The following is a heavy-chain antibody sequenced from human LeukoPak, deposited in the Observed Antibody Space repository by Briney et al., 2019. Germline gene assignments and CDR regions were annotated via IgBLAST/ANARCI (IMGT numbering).Heavy chain of an antibody. CDR2: INPNSGGT. Sequence: GASVKVSCKASGYTFTGYYMHWVRQAPGQGLEWMGWINPNSGGTNYAQKFQGRVTMTRDTSISTAYMELSRLRSDDTAVYYCARDSSGWYEGGFDYWGQGTLVTVSS. J-gene: IGHJ4*02. CDR1: GYTFTGYY. V-gene: IGHV1-2*02. D-gene: IGHD6-19*01. CDR3: ARDSSGWYEGGFDY.